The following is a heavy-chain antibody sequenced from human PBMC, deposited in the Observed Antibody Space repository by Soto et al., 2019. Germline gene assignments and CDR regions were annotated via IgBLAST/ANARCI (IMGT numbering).Heavy chain of an antibody. J-gene: IGHJ4*02. CDR1: GVSITSRNW. Sequence: QVQLQESGPGLVKPSGTLSLSCAVSGVSITSRNWWSWVRQPPGKGLEWIGEIYHSGSTNYNPSLKSRVTMSVDKFKNQFSLKLSSVTAADTAVYYCARDGGGYTGLLLDWGQGTPVTVSS. CDR3: ARDGGGYTGLLLD. V-gene: IGHV4-4*02. D-gene: IGHD3-16*01. CDR2: IYHSGST.